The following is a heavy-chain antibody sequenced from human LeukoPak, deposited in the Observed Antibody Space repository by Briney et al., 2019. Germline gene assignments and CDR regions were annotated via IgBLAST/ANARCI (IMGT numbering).Heavy chain of an antibody. CDR3: AKDLRSSNYYFFDY. J-gene: IGHJ4*02. V-gene: IGHV3-23*01. Sequence: GGSLRLSCAASGFTFSSYAMSWVRQAPGKGLEWVSGISSSGGSTYYADSVKGRFTISRDNSKNTLYLQMNSLRAEDTAVYYCAKDLRSSNYYFFDYWGQGTLVTVSS. CDR2: ISSSGGST. CDR1: GFTFSSYA. D-gene: IGHD6-13*01.